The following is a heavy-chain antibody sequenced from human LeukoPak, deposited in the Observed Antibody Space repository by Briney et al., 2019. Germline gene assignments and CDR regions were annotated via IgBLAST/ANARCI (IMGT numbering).Heavy chain of an antibody. CDR2: IYASGST. V-gene: IGHV4-4*09. J-gene: IGHJ5*02. Sequence: SETLSLTCTVSGGSISSYYWSWIRQPPGKGLEWIGYIYASGSTNYNPSLKSRVTISVDTSKNQFSLKLSSVTAADTAVYYCARRDFYGNSHRWGQGTLVTVSS. CDR3: ARRDFYGNSHR. D-gene: IGHD3-3*01. CDR1: GGSISSYY.